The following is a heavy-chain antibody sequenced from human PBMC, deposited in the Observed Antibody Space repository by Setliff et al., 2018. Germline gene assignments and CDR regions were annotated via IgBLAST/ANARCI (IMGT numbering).Heavy chain of an antibody. Sequence: GASVKVSCKASGYTFTSYGISWVRQAPGQGLEWMGWISAYNGNTKSAQKLQGRVTMTTDTSTSTAYMELRSLRSDDTAVYYCARDQRYSSRGPDAFDIWGQGTMVTVSS. CDR1: GYTFTSYG. J-gene: IGHJ3*02. D-gene: IGHD6-19*01. CDR3: ARDQRYSSRGPDAFDI. V-gene: IGHV1-18*01. CDR2: ISAYNGNT.